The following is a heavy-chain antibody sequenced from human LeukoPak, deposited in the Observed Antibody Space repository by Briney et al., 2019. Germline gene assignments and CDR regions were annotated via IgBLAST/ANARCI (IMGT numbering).Heavy chain of an antibody. CDR3: ARAPRYSYGLNYYYYMDV. CDR2: IYYSGTT. D-gene: IGHD5-18*01. Sequence: SETLSLTCTVSGGSISSGGYYWSWIRQHPGKGLEWIGYIYYSGTTNYNPSLKSRVTISVDTSKNQFSLKLSSVTAADTAVYYCARAPRYSYGLNYYYYMDVWGKGTTVTVSS. CDR1: GGSISSGGYY. V-gene: IGHV4-61*08. J-gene: IGHJ6*03.